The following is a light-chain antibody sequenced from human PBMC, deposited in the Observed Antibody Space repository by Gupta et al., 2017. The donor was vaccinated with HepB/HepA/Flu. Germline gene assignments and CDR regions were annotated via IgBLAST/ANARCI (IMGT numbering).Light chain of an antibody. CDR3: QQRSNWPLT. CDR2: DAS. J-gene: IGKJ4*01. V-gene: IGKV3-11*01. Sequence: EILLTQSPATLSLSPGERATLSCRASQSVSSYLAWYQQKPGQAPRLLIYDASNRATGIPARFSGSGSGTDFTLTISSLEPEDFAVYYCQQRSNWPLTFGGWTKVEIQ. CDR1: QSVSSY.